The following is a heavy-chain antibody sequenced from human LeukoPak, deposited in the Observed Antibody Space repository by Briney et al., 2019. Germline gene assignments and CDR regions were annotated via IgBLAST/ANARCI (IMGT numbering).Heavy chain of an antibody. D-gene: IGHD3-9*01. CDR2: ISYTGST. V-gene: IGHV4-59*04. J-gene: IGHJ4*02. Sequence: SETLSLTCTVSGASISSHYWSWIRQPPGRGLAWTGYISYTGSTDYTPSLKGRVPMSIDTSKNQFSLSLYSVTTTDAAVYFCAGDQNNVAWSYWWGQGTLVTVSS. CDR1: GASISSHY. CDR3: AGDQNNVAWSYW.